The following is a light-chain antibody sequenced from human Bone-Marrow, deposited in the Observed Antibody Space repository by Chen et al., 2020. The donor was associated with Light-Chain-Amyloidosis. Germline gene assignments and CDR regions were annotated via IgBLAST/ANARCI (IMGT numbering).Light chain of an antibody. V-gene: IGLV2-14*01. CDR3: SSFTSRGSYV. Sequence: QSALTQPASVSGSPGQSITISCTGTSGDVGTYNYVSWYQQHPGKAPKVMIYAVSNRPSGVSNRCSGSESGNTAFLPISVLQAKVDAVYYCSSFTSRGSYVFGPGTKVTVL. J-gene: IGLJ1*01. CDR2: AVS. CDR1: SGDVGTYNY.